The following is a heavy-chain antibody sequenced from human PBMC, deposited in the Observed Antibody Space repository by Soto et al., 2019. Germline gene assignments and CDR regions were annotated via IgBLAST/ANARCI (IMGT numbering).Heavy chain of an antibody. CDR2: IDPSDSYT. CDR1: GYRFTSYW. V-gene: IGHV5-10-1*01. Sequence: PGESLKISCKGSGYRFTSYWISWVRQMPGKGLEWMGRIDPSDSYTNYSPSFQGHVTISADKSIGTAYLQWSSLKAADTAMYYCARLHMTTVVTIDYWGQGTLVTVSS. J-gene: IGHJ4*02. CDR3: ARLHMTTVVTIDY. D-gene: IGHD4-17*01.